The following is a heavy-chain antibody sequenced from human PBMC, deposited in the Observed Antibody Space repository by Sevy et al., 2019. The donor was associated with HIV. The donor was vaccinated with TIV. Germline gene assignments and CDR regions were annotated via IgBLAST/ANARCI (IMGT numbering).Heavy chain of an antibody. V-gene: IGHV4-39*01. D-gene: IGHD3-10*01. CDR1: GGSISSSSYY. Sequence: SETLSLTCTVSGGSISSSSYYWGWIRQPPGKGLEWIGSIYYSGSTYYNPSLKSRVTISVDTSKNQFSLKLSSVTAADTAVYYCARSTLYGFYYFDYWGQGTLVTVSS. CDR3: ARSTLYGFYYFDY. J-gene: IGHJ4*02. CDR2: IYYSGST.